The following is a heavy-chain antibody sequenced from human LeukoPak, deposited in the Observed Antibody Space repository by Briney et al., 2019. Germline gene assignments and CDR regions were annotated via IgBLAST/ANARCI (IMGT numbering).Heavy chain of an antibody. CDR1: GGSISSYY. CDR2: IYYSGST. D-gene: IGHD3-9*01. J-gene: IGHJ5*02. CDR3: ARSLRYFDLGWFDP. V-gene: IGHV4-59*08. Sequence: SSETLSLTCTVSGGSISSYYWSWIRQPPGKGLEWIGYIYYSGSTNYNPSLKSRVTISVDTSKNQFSLKLSSVTAADTAVYYCARSLRYFDLGWFDPWGQGTLVTVSS.